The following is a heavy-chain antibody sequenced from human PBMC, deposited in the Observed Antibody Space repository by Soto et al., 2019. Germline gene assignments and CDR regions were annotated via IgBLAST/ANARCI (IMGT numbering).Heavy chain of an antibody. Sequence: QVQLVQSGAEVKKPGASVKVSCKATGYSFTSYDINWVRQATGQGLEWMGWMNPNSGNTGYAQKFQGRVTMTRNTSISTAYMELSSLRSEDTAVYYCARERSAARTGWFDPWGQGTLVTVSS. CDR1: GYSFTSYD. CDR2: MNPNSGNT. CDR3: ARERSAARTGWFDP. V-gene: IGHV1-8*01. D-gene: IGHD6-13*01. J-gene: IGHJ5*02.